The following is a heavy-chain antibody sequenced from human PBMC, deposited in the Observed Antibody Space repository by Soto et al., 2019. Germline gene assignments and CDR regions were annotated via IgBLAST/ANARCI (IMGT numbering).Heavy chain of an antibody. D-gene: IGHD2-2*01. V-gene: IGHV1-24*01. CDR3: ASSRGFRGYFDY. CDR1: GYTLTELS. Sequence: ASVKASCKVSGYTLTELSMHWVRQAPGKGLEWMGGFDPEDGETIYAQRFQGRVTMTEDTSTDTAYMELSSLRSEATAVYYCASSRGFRGYFDYWGQGTLVTVSS. CDR2: FDPEDGET. J-gene: IGHJ4*02.